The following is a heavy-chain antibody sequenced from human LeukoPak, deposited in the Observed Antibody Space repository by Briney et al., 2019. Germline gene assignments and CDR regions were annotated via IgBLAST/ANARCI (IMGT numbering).Heavy chain of an antibody. J-gene: IGHJ5*02. Sequence: ASVKVSCKASGGTFSIYAISWVRQAPGQGLEWMGRIIPILGIANYAQKFQGRVTITADKSTSTAYMELSSLRSEDTAVYYCAREDTMVRGVIITSNWFDPWGQGTLVTVSS. CDR3: AREDTMVRGVIITSNWFDP. V-gene: IGHV1-69*04. D-gene: IGHD3-10*01. CDR2: IIPILGIA. CDR1: GGTFSIYA.